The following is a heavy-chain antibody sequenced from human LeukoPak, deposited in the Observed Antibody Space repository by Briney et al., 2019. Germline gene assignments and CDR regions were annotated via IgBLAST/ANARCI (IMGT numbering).Heavy chain of an antibody. V-gene: IGHV3-9*01. CDR2: ISWNSGSI. CDR3: AKAKGYSGYDYVMSSYFDY. Sequence: GGSLRLSCAASRFTFSSYAMSWVRQAPGKGLEWVSGISWNSGSIGYADSVKGRFTISRDNAKNSLYLQMNSLRAEDTALYYCAKAKGYSGYDYVMSSYFDYWGQGTLVTVSS. D-gene: IGHD5-12*01. CDR1: RFTFSSYA. J-gene: IGHJ4*02.